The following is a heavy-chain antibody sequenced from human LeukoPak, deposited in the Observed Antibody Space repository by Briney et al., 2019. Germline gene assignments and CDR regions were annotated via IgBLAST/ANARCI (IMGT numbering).Heavy chain of an antibody. J-gene: IGHJ3*02. CDR1: GYTFTGYY. CDR2: ISPNSGDT. V-gene: IGHV1-2*02. Sequence: ASVKVSCKASGYTFTGYYMHWVRQAPGQGLEWMGWISPNSGDTDIAQKFQGRVTMTRDTSISTACMELSRLRSDDTAMYYCARSFQDVGGRGAFDIWGQGTMVTVSS. D-gene: IGHD2-15*01. CDR3: ARSFQDVGGRGAFDI.